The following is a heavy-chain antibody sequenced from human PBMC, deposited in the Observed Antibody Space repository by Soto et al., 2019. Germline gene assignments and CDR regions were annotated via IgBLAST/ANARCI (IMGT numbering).Heavy chain of an antibody. D-gene: IGHD4-17*01. J-gene: IGHJ4*02. CDR1: GGSFSGYY. CDR2: INHSGST. Sequence: QVQLQQWGAGLLKPSETLSLTCAVYGGSFSGYYWSWIRQPPGKGLEWIGEINHSGSTNYNPSLKSRVTISVDTSKNQFSLKLSSVTAADTAVYYCARRDYGGNSSDYWGQGTLVTVSS. CDR3: ARRDYGGNSSDY. V-gene: IGHV4-34*01.